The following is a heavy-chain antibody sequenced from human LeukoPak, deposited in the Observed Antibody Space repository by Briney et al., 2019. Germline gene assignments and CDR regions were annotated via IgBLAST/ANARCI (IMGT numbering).Heavy chain of an antibody. Sequence: GGSLRLSCAASGFTFSSYEMNWVRQAPGKGREWVSYISSSGSTIYYADSVKGRFTISRDNAKNSLYLQMNSLRAEDTAAYYCASSGPRRGYSGYGLDYWGQGTLVTVSS. D-gene: IGHD5-12*01. CDR3: ASSGPRRGYSGYGLDY. J-gene: IGHJ4*02. V-gene: IGHV3-48*03. CDR2: ISSSGSTI. CDR1: GFTFSSYE.